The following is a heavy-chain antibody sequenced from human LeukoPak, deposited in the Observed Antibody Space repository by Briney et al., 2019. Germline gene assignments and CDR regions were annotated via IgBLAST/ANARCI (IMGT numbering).Heavy chain of an antibody. D-gene: IGHD3-22*01. J-gene: IGHJ6*03. CDR3: GEPGITLMGGV. CDR2: ISSSSSYI. V-gene: IGHV3-21*01. Sequence: KPGGSLRLSCAASGFTLSSYSMNWVRQTPGKGLEWVSSISSSSSYIYYADSVKGRFTISRDNAKNSLYLQMNSLRAEDTAVYYGGEPGITLMGGVGGKGTRVTISS. CDR1: GFTLSSYS.